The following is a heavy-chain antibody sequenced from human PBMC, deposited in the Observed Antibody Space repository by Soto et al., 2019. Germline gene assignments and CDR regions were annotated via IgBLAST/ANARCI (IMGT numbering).Heavy chain of an antibody. J-gene: IGHJ4*02. Sequence: PGGSLRLSCAVSGFTFNDYAMHWVRQLPGKGLEWVSGISWDSGSIGYADSVKGRFTISRDNAQNSLYLQMNSLRPEDTALYYCARDLHIGYSNYVLGYFDYWGQGTLVTVS. V-gene: IGHV3-9*01. CDR1: GFTFNDYA. CDR2: ISWDSGSI. CDR3: ARDLHIGYSNYVLGYFDY. D-gene: IGHD4-4*01.